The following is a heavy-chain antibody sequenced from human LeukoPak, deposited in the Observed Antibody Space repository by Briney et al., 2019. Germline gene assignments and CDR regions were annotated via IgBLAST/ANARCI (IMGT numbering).Heavy chain of an antibody. CDR3: ARDWYLGPFDY. V-gene: IGHV3-21*01. J-gene: IGHJ4*02. CDR1: GFTFSSYA. CDR2: ISSSSSYI. Sequence: GGSLRLSCAASGFTFSSYAMSWVRQAPGKGLEWVSSISSSSSYIYYADSVKGRFTISRDNAKNSLYLQMNSLRAEDTAVYYCARDWYLGPFDYWGQGTLVTVSS. D-gene: IGHD4-23*01.